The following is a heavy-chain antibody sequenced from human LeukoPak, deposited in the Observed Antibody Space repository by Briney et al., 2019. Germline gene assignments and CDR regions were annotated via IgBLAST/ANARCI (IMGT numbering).Heavy chain of an antibody. CDR3: AKELDTMFFDY. D-gene: IGHD5-18*01. V-gene: IGHV3-43*01. J-gene: IGHJ4*02. Sequence: WVSLAGWAGGTTYYSDSVRGRFTISRDSGKNSAYLQMNSLTTDDTAFYFCAKELDTMFFDYWGQGALVTVSS. CDR2: AGWAGGTT.